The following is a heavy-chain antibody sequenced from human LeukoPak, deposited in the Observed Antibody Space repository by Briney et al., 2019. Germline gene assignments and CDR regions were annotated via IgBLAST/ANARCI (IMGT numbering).Heavy chain of an antibody. J-gene: IGHJ4*02. V-gene: IGHV3-21*01. CDR3: ARDGVAFWSGYSSFDY. CDR2: SSISYI. Sequence: SSISYIYYADSLKGRFTISRDNAKNSLYLQMNSLRAEDTAVYYCARDGVAFWSGYSSFDYWGQGTLVTVSS. D-gene: IGHD3-3*01.